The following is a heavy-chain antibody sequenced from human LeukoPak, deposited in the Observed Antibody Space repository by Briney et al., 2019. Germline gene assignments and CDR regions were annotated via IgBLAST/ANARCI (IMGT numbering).Heavy chain of an antibody. D-gene: IGHD6-6*01. CDR3: VKGVAARLDY. Sequence: SGGSLRLSCSASGFTFSSYSMHWVRQAPGKGLEYVSEINSNEGITLYADTMKGRFTISRDDSKNTLYLKMSSLRAEDTAIYYCVKGVAARLDYWGQGTLVTVSS. CDR2: INSNEGIT. CDR1: GFTFSSYS. J-gene: IGHJ4*02. V-gene: IGHV3-64D*09.